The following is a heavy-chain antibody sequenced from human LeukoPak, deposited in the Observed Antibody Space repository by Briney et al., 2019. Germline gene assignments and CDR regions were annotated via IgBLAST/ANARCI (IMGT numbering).Heavy chain of an antibody. Sequence: GASVKVTCKSSGYTFTSYDINWVRQPTGQGLEWMGWMNPNSGNTGYAQKFQGRVTMTRNTSISTAYMELSSLRSEDTAVYYCARGPDYGDYVGLDYYYMDVWGKGTTVTTSS. V-gene: IGHV1-8*01. CDR2: MNPNSGNT. CDR3: ARGPDYGDYVGLDYYYMDV. D-gene: IGHD4-17*01. J-gene: IGHJ6*03. CDR1: GYTFTSYD.